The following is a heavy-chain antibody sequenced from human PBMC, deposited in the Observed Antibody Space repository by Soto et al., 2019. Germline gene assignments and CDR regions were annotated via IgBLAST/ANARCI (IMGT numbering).Heavy chain of an antibody. CDR3: PRTGYCHF. CDR2: INQGGSEI. J-gene: IGHJ4*02. V-gene: IGHV3-7*01. D-gene: IGHD2-15*01. Sequence: EVQLVESGGGMVQPGGSLRLSCAVSGFTFSDYGMNWVRQAPGKGLQWVASINQGGSEIYYVDSVKGRFTVSRDNAKDSVHLKMNRLTAEDTAVYYCPRTGYCHFWGQGTLVTVAS. CDR1: GFTFSDYG.